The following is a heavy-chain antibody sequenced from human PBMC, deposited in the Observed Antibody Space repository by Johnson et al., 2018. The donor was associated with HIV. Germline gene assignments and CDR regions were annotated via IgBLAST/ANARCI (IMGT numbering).Heavy chain of an antibody. J-gene: IGHJ3*02. CDR2: ISNDGTNT. CDR1: DFTFTNNA. Sequence: VQLVESGGGVVQPGRSLRLSCAASDFTFTNNAIHWVRQAPGKGLEWVAVISNDGTNTYYADPVKGRFTISRDNSRNSVSLQMIILRPKDTAMYYCAGGVTGGAPLLIWGQGTMVTVSS. CDR3: AGGVTGGAPLLI. D-gene: IGHD2-8*02. V-gene: IGHV3-30*04.